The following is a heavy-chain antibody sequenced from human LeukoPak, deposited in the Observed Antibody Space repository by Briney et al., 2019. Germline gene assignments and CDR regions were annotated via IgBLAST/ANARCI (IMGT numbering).Heavy chain of an antibody. CDR2: TYSGGTT. CDR1: GFSVSSNY. Sequence: GGSLRLSCAASGFSVSSNYMSWVRQAPGKGLEWVSATYSGGTTYYPDSVKDRFTVSRDNSKNTLYLQMNSLRAEDTAVYYCAKDHSNYAYFQHWGQGTLVTVSS. CDR3: AKDHSNYAYFQH. V-gene: IGHV3-66*01. D-gene: IGHD4-11*01. J-gene: IGHJ1*01.